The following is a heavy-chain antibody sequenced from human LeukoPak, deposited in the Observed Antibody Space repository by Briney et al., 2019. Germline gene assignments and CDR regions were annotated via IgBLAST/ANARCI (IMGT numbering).Heavy chain of an antibody. D-gene: IGHD3-10*01. CDR3: ARDQDRITMVRGVIITENNWFDP. CDR2: MWYDGSNK. CDR1: GFTFSSYG. V-gene: IGHV3-33*01. Sequence: GRSLRLSCAASGFTFSSYGMHWVRQAPGKGLEWVAVMWYDGSNKYYADSVKGRFTISRDNSKNTLYLQMHSLRAEDTAVYYCARDQDRITMVRGVIITENNWFDPWGQGTLVTVSS. J-gene: IGHJ5*02.